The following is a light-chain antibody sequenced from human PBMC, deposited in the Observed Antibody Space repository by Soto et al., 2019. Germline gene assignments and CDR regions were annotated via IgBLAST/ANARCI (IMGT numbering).Light chain of an antibody. V-gene: IGKV3-11*01. Sequence: EIVLTQSPATLSLSPGERATLSCRASQSVNRYLAWYQHKVGQAPRLLIYDASSRATGLPARFSGSGSGTDFTLTTSSLEPEDFAVYYCHQRSNWPWTFGQGTKVEI. CDR1: QSVNRY. CDR3: HQRSNWPWT. CDR2: DAS. J-gene: IGKJ1*01.